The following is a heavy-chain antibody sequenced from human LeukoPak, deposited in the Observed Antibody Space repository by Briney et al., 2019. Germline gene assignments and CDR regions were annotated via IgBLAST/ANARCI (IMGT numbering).Heavy chain of an antibody. D-gene: IGHD2-2*01. V-gene: IGHV3-30*02. CDR1: GFAFSSYG. J-gene: IGHJ4*02. CDR2: IRYDGSNK. Sequence: GGSLRLSCAASGFAFSSYGMHWVRQAPGKGLEWVAFIRYDGSNKYYADSVKGRFTISRDNSKNTLYLQMNSLRAEDTAVYYCAKVGCSSTSCPIDYWGQGTLVTVSS. CDR3: AKVGCSSTSCPIDY.